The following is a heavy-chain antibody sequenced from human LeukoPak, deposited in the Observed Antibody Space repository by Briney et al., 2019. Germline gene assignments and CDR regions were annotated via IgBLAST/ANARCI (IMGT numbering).Heavy chain of an antibody. Sequence: ASVTVSFKASGYTFTGYYMHWVRQAPGQGLEWMGWINPNSGGTNYAQKFQGRVTMTRDTSISTAYMELSRLRSDDTAVYYCARPLSGYDYTDFDYWGQGTLVTVSS. D-gene: IGHD5-12*01. V-gene: IGHV1-2*02. CDR2: INPNSGGT. CDR1: GYTFTGYY. J-gene: IGHJ4*02. CDR3: ARPLSGYDYTDFDY.